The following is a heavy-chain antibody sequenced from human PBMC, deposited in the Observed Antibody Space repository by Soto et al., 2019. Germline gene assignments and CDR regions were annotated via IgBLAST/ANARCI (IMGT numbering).Heavy chain of an antibody. D-gene: IGHD1-7*01. CDR2: ISGSGGST. CDR1: GFTFSSYS. CDR3: AKDKLSKLVGFLNY. V-gene: IGHV3-23*01. J-gene: IGHJ4*02. Sequence: GGSLRLSCAASGFTFSSYSMSWVRQAPGKGLEWVSAISGSGGSTYYADSVKGRFTLSKDNSKNTLYLQMNSLRAEDTAVYNRAKDKLSKLVGFLNYWGQEILVTVSS.